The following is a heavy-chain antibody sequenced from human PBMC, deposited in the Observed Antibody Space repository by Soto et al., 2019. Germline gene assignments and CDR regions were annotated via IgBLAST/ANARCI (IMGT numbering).Heavy chain of an antibody. D-gene: IGHD3-10*01. CDR1: GGSISTSNW. CDR2: IYHSGST. J-gene: IGHJ6*01. CDR3: ARAPMVRGVIINYYYYGMDV. Sequence: SETLTLTCAFSGGSISTSNWWSWLRQPPANGLGWIGEIYHSGSTNYNPSLKSRVTISVDKSKNQFSLKLSSVTAADTAVYYCARAPMVRGVIINYYYYGMDVWGQGTPVTVSS. V-gene: IGHV4-4*02.